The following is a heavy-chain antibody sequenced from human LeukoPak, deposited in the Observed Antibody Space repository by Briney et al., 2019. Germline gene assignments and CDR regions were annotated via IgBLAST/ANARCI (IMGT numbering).Heavy chain of an antibody. J-gene: IGHJ4*02. D-gene: IGHD1-26*01. CDR2: IYYSGST. Sequence: PSETLSLTCAVSGASISGSGYYWGWIRQPPGKGLEWIGNIYYSGSTYYNASRQSRVTISIDTSKNQFSLRLNSVTAADTAMYYCAKSGGYGLIDYWGQGTLVTVSS. V-gene: IGHV4-39*01. CDR3: AKSGGYGLIDY. CDR1: GASISGSGYY.